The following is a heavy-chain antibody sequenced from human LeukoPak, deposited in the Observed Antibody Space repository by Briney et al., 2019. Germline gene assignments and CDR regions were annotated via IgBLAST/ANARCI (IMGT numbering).Heavy chain of an antibody. CDR2: IWYDGSNK. D-gene: IGHD5-18*01. Sequence: GGSLRLSCAASGFTFSSYGMHWVRQAPGEGLEWVAVIWYDGSNKYYADSVKGRFTISRDNSKNTLYLQMNSLRAEDTAVYYCARGGFGTAMVTTPFDYWGQGTLVTVSS. J-gene: IGHJ4*02. V-gene: IGHV3-33*01. CDR1: GFTFSSYG. CDR3: ARGGFGTAMVTTPFDY.